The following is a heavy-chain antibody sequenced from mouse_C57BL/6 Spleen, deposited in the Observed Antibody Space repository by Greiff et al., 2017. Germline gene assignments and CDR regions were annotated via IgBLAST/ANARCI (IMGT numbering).Heavy chain of an antibody. D-gene: IGHD4-1*01. V-gene: IGHV5-17*01. Sequence: DVKLVESGGGLVKPGGSLKLSCAASGFTFSDYGMHWVRQAPEKGLEWVAYISSGSSTIYYADTVKGRFTISRDNAKNTLFLQMTSLRSEDTAMYYCARLTGTDYAMDYWGQGTSVTVSS. CDR3: ARLTGTDYAMDY. J-gene: IGHJ4*01. CDR1: GFTFSDYG. CDR2: ISSGSSTI.